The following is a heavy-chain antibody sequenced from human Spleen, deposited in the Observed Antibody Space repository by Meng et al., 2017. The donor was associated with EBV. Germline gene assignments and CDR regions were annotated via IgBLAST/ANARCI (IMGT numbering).Heavy chain of an antibody. J-gene: IGHJ4*02. V-gene: IGHV3-15*01. D-gene: IGHD2-15*01. Sequence: VASGGGLVKPGGSLRISCAASGFTFSDVWMHWVRQAPGKGLEWVGRIKRKIDGETTDYAAPVKGRFSISRDDSKNTLYVQMNSLTTDDSAVYYCGTGNCNGGSCHYFDYWGQETLVTVSS. CDR1: GFTFSDVW. CDR2: IKRKIDGETT. CDR3: GTGNCNGGSCHYFDY.